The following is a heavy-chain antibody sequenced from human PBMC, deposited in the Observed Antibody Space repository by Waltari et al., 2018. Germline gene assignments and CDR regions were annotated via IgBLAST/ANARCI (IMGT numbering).Heavy chain of an antibody. J-gene: IGHJ4*02. D-gene: IGHD2-21*01. CDR3: ARDRRPHGDFALGY. CDR1: GYNFIDYF. CDR2: ITPSGGST. V-gene: IGHV1-46*01. Sequence: QVQLVQPGAEVKKPGASVKVSCRASGYNFIDYFMHWVRQAPGQGLEGMGVITPSGGSTTYAHKFQARVTMTRDTSTTTVYMELSSLTSDDTAVYYCARDRRPHGDFALGYWGQGTLVTVSS.